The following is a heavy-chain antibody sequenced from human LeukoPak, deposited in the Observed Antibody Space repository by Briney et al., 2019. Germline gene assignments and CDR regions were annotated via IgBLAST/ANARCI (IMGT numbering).Heavy chain of an antibody. Sequence: SEILSLTCTVSGGSISSYYWGWIRQPPGKGLEWIGSIYYSGSTYYNPSLKSRVTISVDTSKNQFSLKLSSVTAADTAVYYCARHESDDSRGPFDYWGQGTLVTVSS. CDR2: IYYSGST. CDR1: GGSISSYY. V-gene: IGHV4-39*01. CDR3: ARHESDDSRGPFDY. J-gene: IGHJ4*02. D-gene: IGHD3-22*01.